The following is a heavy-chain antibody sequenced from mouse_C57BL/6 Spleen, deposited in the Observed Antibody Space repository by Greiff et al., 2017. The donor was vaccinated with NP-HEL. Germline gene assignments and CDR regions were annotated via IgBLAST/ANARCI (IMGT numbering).Heavy chain of an antibody. J-gene: IGHJ2*01. CDR3: ASYYSNDEGNFDY. CDR2: INPRGGYT. CDR1: GYTFTSYT. Sequence: VQLQQSGAELARPGASVKMSCKASGYTFTSYTMHWVKQRPGQGLEWIGYINPRGGYTKYNQKFKDKATLTADKSSSTAYMQLSSLTSEDSAVYYCASYYSNDEGNFDYWGQGTTLTVSS. D-gene: IGHD2-5*01. V-gene: IGHV1-4*01.